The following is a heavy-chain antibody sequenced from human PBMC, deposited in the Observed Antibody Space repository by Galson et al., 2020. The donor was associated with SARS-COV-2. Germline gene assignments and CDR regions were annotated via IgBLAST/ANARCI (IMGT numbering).Heavy chain of an antibody. CDR2: IYLGDHHP. CDR3: ASPLSTWPTDHEAFDV. CDR1: GYSLTSHW. D-gene: IGHD6-13*01. V-gene: IGHV5-51*01. Sequence: HGESLKTSCKASGYSLTSHWIARVRPMPGQGLEWMGIIYLGDHHPRYSPSFPGQITISADRSISTAYLQWTSLEASDTAIYYCASPLSTWPTDHEAFDVWGQGTMVTVSS. J-gene: IGHJ3*01.